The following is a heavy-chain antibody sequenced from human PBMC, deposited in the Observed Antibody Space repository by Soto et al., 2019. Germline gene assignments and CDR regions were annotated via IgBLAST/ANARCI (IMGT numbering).Heavy chain of an antibody. J-gene: IGHJ4*02. Sequence: SETLSLTCAVYGGSFSGYYWSWIRQPPGKGLEWIGEINHSGSTNYNPSLKSRVTISVDTSKNQFSLKLSSVTAADTAVYYCARIGLRASSWYQAGASLSSRYYFDYWGQGTLVTVSS. CDR2: INHSGST. CDR3: ARIGLRASSWYQAGASLSSRYYFDY. V-gene: IGHV4-34*01. CDR1: GGSFSGYY. D-gene: IGHD6-13*01.